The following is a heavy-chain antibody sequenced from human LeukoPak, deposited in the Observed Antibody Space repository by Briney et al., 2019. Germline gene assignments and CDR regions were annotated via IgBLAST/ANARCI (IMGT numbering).Heavy chain of an antibody. V-gene: IGHV3-23*01. CDR3: AKDFVVVPGNVNYFDY. CDR1: GFTFSNYA. Sequence: GGSLRLSSAASGFTFSNYARSWVRQAPGKGLEWVSAISGRGDNTYYADSVKGRFTASRHNSQNTLYVQMKSLRAEDTAVYYCAKDFVVVPGNVNYFDYWGQGTLVTVSS. J-gene: IGHJ4*02. CDR2: ISGRGDNT. D-gene: IGHD2-21*02.